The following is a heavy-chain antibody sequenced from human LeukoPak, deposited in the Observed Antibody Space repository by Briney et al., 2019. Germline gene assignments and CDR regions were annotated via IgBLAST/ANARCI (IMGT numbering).Heavy chain of an antibody. V-gene: IGHV3-74*01. CDR2: INSDGSST. CDR3: ARDCTGGTCYDAFDI. Sequence: GGSLRLSCAASGFTFSSCWMHWVRQDPGKGLVWVARINSDGSSTSYADSVKGRFTISRDNAKNTLYLQMNSLRAGDTAVYYCARDCTGGTCYDAFDIWGQGTMVTVSS. J-gene: IGHJ3*02. D-gene: IGHD2-15*01. CDR1: GFTFSSCW.